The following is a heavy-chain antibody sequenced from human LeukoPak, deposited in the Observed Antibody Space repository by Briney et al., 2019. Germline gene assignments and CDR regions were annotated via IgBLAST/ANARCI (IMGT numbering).Heavy chain of an antibody. Sequence: GGSLRLSCAASGFTFSSHGMNWVRQAPGKGLEWVSGIRGDGVTTYYAVSVKGRFTISRDNSKNTLYLQMNSLRAEDTAVYYCAKDKDSTNWGQGTLVTVSS. J-gene: IGHJ4*02. CDR3: AKDKDSTN. CDR1: GFTFSSHG. CDR2: IRGDGVTT. D-gene: IGHD2-8*01. V-gene: IGHV3-23*01.